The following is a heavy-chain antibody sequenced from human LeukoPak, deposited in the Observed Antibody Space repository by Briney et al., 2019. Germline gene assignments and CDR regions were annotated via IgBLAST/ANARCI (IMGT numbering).Heavy chain of an antibody. CDR1: GHTFTGYY. CDR2: IHPNSGGT. CDR3: ARAPVGGPLRFFDY. D-gene: IGHD3-3*01. V-gene: IGHV1-2*02. J-gene: IGHJ4*02. Sequence: ASVKVSCKASGHTFTGYYIHWVRQAPGQGLEWMGWIHPNSGGTNFVQKFQGRVTMTRDSSISTAYMEVSSLRSDDTAVYYCARAPVGGPLRFFDYWGQGTLVTVSS.